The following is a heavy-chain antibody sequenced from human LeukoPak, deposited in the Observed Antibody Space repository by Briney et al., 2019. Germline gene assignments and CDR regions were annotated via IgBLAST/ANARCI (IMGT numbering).Heavy chain of an antibody. V-gene: IGHV4-4*07. D-gene: IGHD3-22*01. CDR3: ARAPSSGTYYYFAY. CDR1: GGSITNYD. Sequence: SETLSLTGIVYGGSITNYDWIWIRQPARKGLEWVGRISTSGRTTYNPSLKSRVTMSVDTSKKWVSLRLSSVTAADTAVYYCARAPSSGTYYYFAYWGQGTLVTVSS. J-gene: IGHJ4*02. CDR2: ISTSGRT.